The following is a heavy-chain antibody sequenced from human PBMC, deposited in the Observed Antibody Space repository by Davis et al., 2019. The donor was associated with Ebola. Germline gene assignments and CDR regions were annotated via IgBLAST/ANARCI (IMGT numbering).Heavy chain of an antibody. CDR1: GGSISSGGYY. J-gene: IGHJ6*02. Sequence: SETLSLTCTVSGGSISSGGYYWSWIRQHPGKGLEWIGYIYYSGSTNYNPSLKSRVTISVDTSKNQFSLKLSSVTAADTAVYYCARVVGSYYYGMDVWGQGTTVTVSS. V-gene: IGHV4-31*03. D-gene: IGHD1-26*01. CDR2: IYYSGST. CDR3: ARVVGSYYYGMDV.